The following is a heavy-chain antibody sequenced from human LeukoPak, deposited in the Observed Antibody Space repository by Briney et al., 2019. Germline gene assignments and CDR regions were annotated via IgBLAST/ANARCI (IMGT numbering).Heavy chain of an antibody. CDR3: TTDGGSGWYNGDY. J-gene: IGHJ4*02. CDR1: GSSFSYAW. V-gene: IGHV3-15*01. D-gene: IGHD6-19*01. CDR2: IRSRTDGGTT. Sequence: GGSLRLSCAASGSSFSYAWLSWVRQAPGKGLEWVGRIRSRTDGGTTDYAAPGKGRFTISRDDSKNTLYLQMNILETEDTAVYYCTTDGGSGWYNGDYWGQGTLVTVSS.